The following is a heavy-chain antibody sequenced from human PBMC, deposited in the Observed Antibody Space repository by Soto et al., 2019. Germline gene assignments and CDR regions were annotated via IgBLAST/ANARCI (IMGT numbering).Heavy chain of an antibody. Sequence: HPGGSLRLSCAASGFTFSSYWTHWVRQAPGKGLVWVSRINSDGSSTSYADSVKGRFTISRDNAKNTLYLQMNSLRAEDTAVYYCARDRVTMIVVNGMDVWGQGTTVTVSS. D-gene: IGHD3-22*01. V-gene: IGHV3-74*01. CDR3: ARDRVTMIVVNGMDV. CDR1: GFTFSSYW. J-gene: IGHJ6*02. CDR2: INSDGSST.